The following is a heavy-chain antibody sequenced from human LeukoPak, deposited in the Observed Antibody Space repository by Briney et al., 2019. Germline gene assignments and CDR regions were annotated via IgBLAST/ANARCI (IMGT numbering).Heavy chain of an antibody. CDR2: ISSSGSTI. D-gene: IGHD3-10*01. J-gene: IGHJ4*02. Sequence: GGSLRLSCTASGYTFSSYYMSWIRQAPGQGLEWISYISSSGSTIYYAHTVQGRFTITRDNAKNSLYLQMNSLGAEGTGVYYCARDWGESAGSYYNGYFDYWGQGTLVTVSS. V-gene: IGHV3-11*01. CDR1: GYTFSSYY. CDR3: ARDWGESAGSYYNGYFDY.